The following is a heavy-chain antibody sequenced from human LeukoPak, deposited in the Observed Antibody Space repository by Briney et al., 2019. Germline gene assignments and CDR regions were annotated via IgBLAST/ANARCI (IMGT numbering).Heavy chain of an antibody. Sequence: SETLSLTCTVSGGSISSGGYYWSWIRQPPGKGLAWMGSIYYSGSTYYNPSLKSRLTISVDTSKNQFSLKLSSVTAADTAVYYCARHLDCSGGGCYNYYYYGMDVWGQGTTVTVSS. CDR1: GGSISSGGYY. J-gene: IGHJ6*02. D-gene: IGHD2-15*01. CDR2: IYYSGST. V-gene: IGHV4-39*01. CDR3: ARHLDCSGGGCYNYYYYGMDV.